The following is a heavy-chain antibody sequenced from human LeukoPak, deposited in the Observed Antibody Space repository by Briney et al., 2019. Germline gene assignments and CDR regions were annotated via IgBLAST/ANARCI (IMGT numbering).Heavy chain of an antibody. J-gene: IGHJ4*02. CDR2: INTNTGNP. Sequence: ASVKVSCKASGYTFTSYAMNWVRQPPGQGLELMGWINTNTGNPTYAQGFTGRFVFSLDTSVSTAYLQISSLKAEDTAVYYCARDLGTMIVGVLDYWGQGTLVTVSS. CDR3: ARDLGTMIVGVLDY. V-gene: IGHV7-4-1*02. CDR1: GYTFTSYA. D-gene: IGHD3-22*01.